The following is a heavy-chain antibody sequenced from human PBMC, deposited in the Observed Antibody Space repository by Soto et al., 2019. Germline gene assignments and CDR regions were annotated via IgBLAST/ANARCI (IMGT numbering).Heavy chain of an antibody. CDR3: ARGDQHIVLMVYASNWFDP. Sequence: VASVKVSCKASGYTFTSYDINWVRQATGQGLEWMGWMNPNSGNTGYAQKFQGRVTMTRNTSISTAYMELSSLRSEDTAVYYCARGDQHIVLMVYASNWFDPWGQGTLVTVSS. CDR1: GYTFTSYD. V-gene: IGHV1-8*01. J-gene: IGHJ5*02. D-gene: IGHD2-8*01. CDR2: MNPNSGNT.